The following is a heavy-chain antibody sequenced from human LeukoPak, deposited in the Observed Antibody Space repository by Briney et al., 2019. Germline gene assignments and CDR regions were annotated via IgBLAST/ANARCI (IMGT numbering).Heavy chain of an antibody. J-gene: IGHJ4*02. Sequence: GGSLRLSCAASGFTFDDYAMHWVRQAPGKGLEWVSGISWNSGSIGYADSVKGRFTISRDNAKNSLYLQMNSLRAEDMALYYCAKDTGGHLGYCSSTSCHAFDYRGQGTLVTVSS. V-gene: IGHV3-9*03. CDR2: ISWNSGSI. CDR1: GFTFDDYA. CDR3: AKDTGGHLGYCSSTSCHAFDY. D-gene: IGHD2-2*01.